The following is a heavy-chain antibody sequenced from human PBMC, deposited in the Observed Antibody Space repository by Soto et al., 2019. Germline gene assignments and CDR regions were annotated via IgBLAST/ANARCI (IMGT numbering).Heavy chain of an antibody. V-gene: IGHV1-18*01. CDR1: GYTFTSYG. Sequence: ASVKVSCKASGYTFTSYGISWVRQAPGQGLEWMGWISAYNGNTNYAQKLQGRVTMTTDTSTSTAYMELRSLRSDDTAVYYCARDSTPYCSSTSCYSNWFDPWGQGTLVTVSS. J-gene: IGHJ5*02. D-gene: IGHD2-2*01. CDR3: ARDSTPYCSSTSCYSNWFDP. CDR2: ISAYNGNT.